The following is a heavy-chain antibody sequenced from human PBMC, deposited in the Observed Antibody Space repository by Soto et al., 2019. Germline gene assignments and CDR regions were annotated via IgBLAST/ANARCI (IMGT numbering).Heavy chain of an antibody. D-gene: IGHD1-26*01. CDR2: IYYSGST. J-gene: IGHJ6*02. Sequence: PSETLSLTCTVSGGSISSGGYYWSWIRQHPGKGLEWIGYIYYSGSTYYNPSLKSRVTISVDTSKNQFSLKLSSVTAADTAVYYCARGGEYSGSSYYYGMDVWGQGTTVTVSS. V-gene: IGHV4-31*03. CDR3: ARGGEYSGSSYYYGMDV. CDR1: GGSISSGGYY.